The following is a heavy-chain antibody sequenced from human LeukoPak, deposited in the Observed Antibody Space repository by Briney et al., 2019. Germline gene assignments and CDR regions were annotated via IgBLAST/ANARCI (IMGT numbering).Heavy chain of an antibody. CDR1: GYTLTEFS. J-gene: IGHJ4*02. D-gene: IGHD3-10*02. V-gene: IGHV1-24*01. CDR2: FDPEDGET. CDR3: VVRGVIDFDY. Sequence: ASVKVSCTVSGYTLTEFSMHWMRQAPGKGLEWMGGFDPEDGETIYAQKFQGRVTMTEDRSTVTAYRELSCLRSEDTAVYYCVVRGVIDFDYWGQGTLVTVSS.